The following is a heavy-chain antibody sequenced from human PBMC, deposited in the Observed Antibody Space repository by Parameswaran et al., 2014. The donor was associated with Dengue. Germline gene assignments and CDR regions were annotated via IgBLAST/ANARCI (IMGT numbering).Heavy chain of an antibody. J-gene: IGHJ4*02. D-gene: IGHD3-10*01. CDR2: INHSGST. V-gene: IGHV4-34*01. CDR3: ATNYGEFDY. Sequence: WIRQPPGKGLEWIGEINHSGSTNYNPSLKSRVTISVDTSKNQFSLKLSSVTAADTAVYYCATNYGEFDYWGQGTLVTVSS.